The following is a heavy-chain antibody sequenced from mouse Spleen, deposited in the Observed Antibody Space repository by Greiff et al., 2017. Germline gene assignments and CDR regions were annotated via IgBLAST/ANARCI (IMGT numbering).Heavy chain of an antibody. CDR1: GYTFTSYG. Sequence: QVQLQQSGAELARPGASVKLSCKASGYTFTSYGISWVKQRTGQGLEWIGEIYPRSGNTYYNEKFKGKATLTADKSSSTAYMELRSLTSEDSAVYFCARTGDYYGSSYAWFAYWGQGTLVTVSA. D-gene: IGHD1-1*01. CDR3: ARTGDYYGSSYAWFAY. J-gene: IGHJ3*01. CDR2: IYPRSGNT. V-gene: IGHV1-81*01.